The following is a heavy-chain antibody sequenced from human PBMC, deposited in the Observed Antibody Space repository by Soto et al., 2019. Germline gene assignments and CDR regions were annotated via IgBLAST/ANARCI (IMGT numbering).Heavy chain of an antibody. CDR1: GFTFSSYA. Sequence: GGSLRLSCAASGFTFSSYAMSWVRQAPGKGLEGVSAISGSGGSTVYADSVKGRFTISRDNSKNTLYLQMNSLRAEDTAVYYCAKDRSATVTTNAFDIWGQGTMVTVSS. CDR2: ISGSGGST. V-gene: IGHV3-23*01. D-gene: IGHD4-17*01. J-gene: IGHJ3*02. CDR3: AKDRSATVTTNAFDI.